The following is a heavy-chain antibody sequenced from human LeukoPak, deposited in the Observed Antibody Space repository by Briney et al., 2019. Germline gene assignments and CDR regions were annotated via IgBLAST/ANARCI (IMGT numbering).Heavy chain of an antibody. CDR2: ISPKSGGT. D-gene: IGHD3-3*01. CDR3: ASHNYDFDFDS. V-gene: IGHV1-2*02. CDR1: GYTFSDYY. Sequence: ASVKVSCKASGYTFSDYYIHWVRQAPGQGLEWMGWISPKSGGTNYAQNFQGRVTMTRDTSINTAYMELSRLRPDDTAVYYCASHNYDFDFDSWGQGAVVTVSS. J-gene: IGHJ4*02.